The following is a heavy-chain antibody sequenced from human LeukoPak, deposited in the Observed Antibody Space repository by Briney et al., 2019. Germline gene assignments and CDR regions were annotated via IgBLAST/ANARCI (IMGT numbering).Heavy chain of an antibody. CDR3: AKGTGPTEDFDY. CDR2: ISYDGSNK. V-gene: IGHV3-30*18. Sequence: GGSLRLSCAASGFTFSSYGMHWVRQAPGKGLEWVAVISYDGSNKYYADSVKGRFTISRDNSNNTLYLQMNSLRAEDTAVYYCAKGTGPTEDFDYWGQGTLVTVSS. CDR1: GFTFSSYG. J-gene: IGHJ4*02.